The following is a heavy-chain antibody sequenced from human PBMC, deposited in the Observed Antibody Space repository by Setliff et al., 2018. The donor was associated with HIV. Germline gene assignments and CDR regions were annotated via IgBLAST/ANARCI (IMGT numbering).Heavy chain of an antibody. Sequence: SETLSLTCTASGDSIKSHYWSWIRQPPGKGLEWIGFTYYRGGTNYNPSLKSRVTISVKTSKIHFSLNLTSVTAADTAIYYCARNGVGDAPFDSWGQGTLVTVSS. CDR3: ARNGVGDAPFDS. CDR1: GDSIKSHY. D-gene: IGHD3-3*01. J-gene: IGHJ4*02. V-gene: IGHV4-59*11. CDR2: TYYRGGT.